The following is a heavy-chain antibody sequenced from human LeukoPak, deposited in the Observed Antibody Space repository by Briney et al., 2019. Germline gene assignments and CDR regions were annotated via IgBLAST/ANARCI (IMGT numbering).Heavy chain of an antibody. V-gene: IGHV4-31*03. D-gene: IGHD3-22*01. CDR1: GGSISSGGYY. CDR3: ARGSQTADYYDSSGYYLAAFDI. J-gene: IGHJ3*02. Sequence: PSQTLSLTCTVSGGSISSGGYYWSWLRQHPGKGLEWFGYIYYSGSTYYNPSLKSRATISVDTSKKQFSLKPSSVTAADTAVYYCARGSQTADYYDSSGYYLAAFDIWGQGTMVTVSS. CDR2: IYYSGST.